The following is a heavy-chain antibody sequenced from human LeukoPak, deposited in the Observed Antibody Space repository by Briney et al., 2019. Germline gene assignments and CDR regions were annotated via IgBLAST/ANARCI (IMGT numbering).Heavy chain of an antibody. D-gene: IGHD3-3*01. CDR1: GFTFSSYG. CDR3: ARVLPLDYDFWSGYPRTLGMDV. J-gene: IGHJ6*02. V-gene: IGHV3-33*01. CDR2: IWYDGSNK. Sequence: GGSLRLSCAASGFTFSSYGMHWVRQAPGKGLEWVAVIWYDGSNKYYADSVKGRFTISRDNSKNTLFLQMNSLRAEDTAVYYCARVLPLDYDFWSGYPRTLGMDVWGQGTTVTVS.